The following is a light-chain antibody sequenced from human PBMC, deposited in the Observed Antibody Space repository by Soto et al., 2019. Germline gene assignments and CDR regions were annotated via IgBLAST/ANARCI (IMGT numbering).Light chain of an antibody. CDR2: GGS. CDR3: QQYSSSRT. CDR1: QSVSSNH. Sequence: DIVLTQSPGTLSLSPGERATLYCRASQSVSSNHLAWYQQNPGQAPRLLIYGGSSRATVIPVRFSGSGSETDFTLTITRLEPEDFAIYYCQQYSSSRTLGQGTKVDIK. J-gene: IGKJ1*01. V-gene: IGKV3-20*01.